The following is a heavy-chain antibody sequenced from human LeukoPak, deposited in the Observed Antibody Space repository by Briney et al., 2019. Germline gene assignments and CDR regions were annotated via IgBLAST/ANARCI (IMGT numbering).Heavy chain of an antibody. CDR3: AREVRIAVAGETQLVFQH. V-gene: IGHV4-39*07. CDR1: GGPISSSNFY. CDR2: IYYSGST. D-gene: IGHD6-19*01. Sequence: SETLSLTCSVSGGPISSSNFYCAWIRQPPGRGLEWIGSIYYSGSTYYNPSLKSRVTISVDTSKNQFSLKLSSVTAADTAVYYCAREVRIAVAGETQLVFQHWGQGTLVTVSS. J-gene: IGHJ1*01.